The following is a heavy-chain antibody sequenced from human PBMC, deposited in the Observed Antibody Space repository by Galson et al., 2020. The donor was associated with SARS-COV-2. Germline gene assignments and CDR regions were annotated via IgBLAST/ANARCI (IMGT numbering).Heavy chain of an antibody. V-gene: IGHV4-59*12. CDR2: ISYSGST. CDR3: ARDSLWVDTAMVTEFYYYYGMDV. CDR1: DAPMSSYY. D-gene: IGHD5-18*01. J-gene: IGHJ6*02. Sequence: ETSETLSLTCSVSDAPMSSYYWSWIRQPPGKGLEWVGYISYSGSTSYNPSLRSRVTMSVDTSKNQFSLKLSSVTAADTAVYYCARDSLWVDTAMVTEFYYYYGMDVWGQGTTVTVSS.